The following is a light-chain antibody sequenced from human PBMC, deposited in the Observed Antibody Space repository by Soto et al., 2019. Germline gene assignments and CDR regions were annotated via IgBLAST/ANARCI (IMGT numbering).Light chain of an antibody. Sequence: EIVLTQSPGTLSLSPGERATPSFRASQSISSSFLAWYQQRPGQSPRLIIYGASSRATGIPDRFSGSGSGTDFTLTISRLDLEDSAFYYCQQYVTSSWTFCQGAKVDIK. CDR1: QSISSSF. J-gene: IGKJ1*01. CDR3: QQYVTSSWT. V-gene: IGKV3-20*01. CDR2: GAS.